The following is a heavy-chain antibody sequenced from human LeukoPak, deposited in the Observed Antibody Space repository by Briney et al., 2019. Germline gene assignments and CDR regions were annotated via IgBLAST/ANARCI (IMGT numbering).Heavy chain of an antibody. CDR1: GYSISSGYY. Sequence: SETLCLTCTVSGYSISSGYYWGWIRQPPGKGLEWIGSIYHSGSTYYNPSHKSRVTISVDTSKNQFSLKLSSVTAADTAVYYCARLIGGDHYMDVWGKGTTVTVSS. CDR3: ARLIGGDHYMDV. J-gene: IGHJ6*03. CDR2: IYHSGST. D-gene: IGHD3-10*01. V-gene: IGHV4-38-2*02.